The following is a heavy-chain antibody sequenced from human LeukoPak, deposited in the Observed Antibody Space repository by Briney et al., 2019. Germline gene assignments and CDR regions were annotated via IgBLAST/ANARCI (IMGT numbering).Heavy chain of an antibody. V-gene: IGHV4-59*08. D-gene: IGHD3-10*01. Sequence: SETLSLTCTVSGGSISGFYWSWIRQPPGKGLEWIGYIYYTGSTNYNPSLKSRVTISVDTSKNQFSLKLSSVTAADTAVYYCARREVYGSGSLGFDPWGQGTLVTVSS. CDR2: IYYTGST. CDR3: ARREVYGSGSLGFDP. J-gene: IGHJ5*02. CDR1: GGSISGFY.